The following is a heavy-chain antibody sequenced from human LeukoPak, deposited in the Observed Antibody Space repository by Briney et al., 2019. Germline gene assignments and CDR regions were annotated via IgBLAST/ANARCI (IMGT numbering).Heavy chain of an antibody. Sequence: PSGTLSLTCTVSGGSISSYYWRWIRQPPGKGLEWIGYISYSGSTNYNPSLKSRVTISLDTSKNQFSLKLSSVTAADTAVYYCAGHHPRNAVDFWGQGTLVTVSS. CDR2: ISYSGST. J-gene: IGHJ4*02. V-gene: IGHV4-59*08. D-gene: IGHD2-8*01. CDR1: GGSISSYY. CDR3: AGHHPRNAVDF.